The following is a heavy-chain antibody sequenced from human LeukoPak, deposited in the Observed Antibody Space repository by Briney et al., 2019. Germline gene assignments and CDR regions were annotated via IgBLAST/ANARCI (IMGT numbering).Heavy chain of an antibody. CDR2: ISSSSAYI. CDR1: GFTFSSYS. CDR3: ARDPVAATPDYFDD. V-gene: IGHV3-21*04. J-gene: IGHJ4*02. Sequence: GGSLRLSCAASGFTFSSYSMNWVRRAPGRGLEWVSSISSSSAYIYYADSVKGRFTISRDNSKNTLYLQMNSLRPEDTALYYCARDPVAATPDYFDDWGQGTQVTVSS. D-gene: IGHD2-2*02.